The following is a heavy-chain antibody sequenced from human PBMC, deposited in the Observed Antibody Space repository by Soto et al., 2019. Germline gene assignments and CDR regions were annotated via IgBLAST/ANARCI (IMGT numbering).Heavy chain of an antibody. CDR2: INPKSGGT. CDR3: ARHGKLSSMTNYFDS. V-gene: IGHV1-2*02. CDR1: GDTFTANY. Sequence: GASVKVSCKASGDTFTANYIHWVRQAPGQGFEWMGWINPKSGGTKYPQKFQGRVTMTRDTSLSTVYMTLTRLTSDDTAVYYCARHGKLSSMTNYFDSWGQGALVTVSS. J-gene: IGHJ4*02. D-gene: IGHD1-1*01.